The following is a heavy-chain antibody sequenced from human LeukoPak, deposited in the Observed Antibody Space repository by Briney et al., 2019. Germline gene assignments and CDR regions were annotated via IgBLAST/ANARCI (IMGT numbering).Heavy chain of an antibody. V-gene: IGHV4-59*13. Sequence: SETLSLTCTVSGGSISSYYWSWIRRPPGQGLEWDGYIYYCWSTNYNPSLNLRVPISVDTSKNQFSLKLNSVTAADTAVYYCARDLITHFDSWGQGTLVTVSS. CDR3: ARDLITHFDS. CDR1: GGSISSYY. J-gene: IGHJ4*02. D-gene: IGHD1-20*01. CDR2: IYYCWST.